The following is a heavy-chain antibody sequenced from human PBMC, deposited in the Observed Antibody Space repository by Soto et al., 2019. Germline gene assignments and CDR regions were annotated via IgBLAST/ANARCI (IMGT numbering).Heavy chain of an antibody. Sequence: QITLKESGPTLVKPTQTLTLTCTFSGFSLNSDEVGVGWVRQPPGKALEWLAFIYGDDDKRYSPSLKNSLTLTKDTAKNQVVLTMTNMPPVDTATYYCAHNALTDCFDVRGQGTMVTVSS. J-gene: IGHJ3*01. D-gene: IGHD3-9*01. CDR1: GFSLNSDEVG. CDR3: AHNALTDCFDV. V-gene: IGHV2-5*02. CDR2: IYGDDDK.